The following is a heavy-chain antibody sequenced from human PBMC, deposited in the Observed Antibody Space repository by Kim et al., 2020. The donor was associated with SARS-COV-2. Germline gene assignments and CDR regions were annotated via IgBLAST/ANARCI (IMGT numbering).Heavy chain of an antibody. CDR3: ARSPGYCSGGGCYPGWFDP. V-gene: IGHV4-39*01. CDR2: IYYSGTT. Sequence: SETLSLTCTVSGGSISSSSYYWGWIRQPPGKGLEWIGSIYYSGTTYYNPSLKSRVIISVDTSKNQFSLKLSSVTAADTAVYYCARSPGYCSGGGCYPGWFDPWGQGTLVTVSS. D-gene: IGHD2-15*01. J-gene: IGHJ5*02. CDR1: GGSISSSSYY.